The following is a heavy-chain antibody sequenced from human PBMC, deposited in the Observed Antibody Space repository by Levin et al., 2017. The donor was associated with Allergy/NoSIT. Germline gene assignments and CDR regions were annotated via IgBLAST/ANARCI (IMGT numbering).Heavy chain of an antibody. J-gene: IGHJ4*02. CDR3: ARHRGCGSGSCLPQGD. V-gene: IGHV5-51*01. Sequence: PGESLKISCKGSGYSFSTYWIAWVRQMPGKGLEYMGIIYPDDSDTRYSPSFQGQVTMSVDRSTRTAYLQWSSLRASDTAMYYCARHRGCGSGSCLPQGDWGQGTLVTVSS. D-gene: IGHD3-10*01. CDR2: IYPDDSDT. CDR1: GYSFSTYW.